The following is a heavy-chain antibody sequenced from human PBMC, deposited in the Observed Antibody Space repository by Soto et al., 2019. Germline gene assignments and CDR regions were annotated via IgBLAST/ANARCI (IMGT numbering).Heavy chain of an antibody. CDR3: ARMYSSSFFAFDI. J-gene: IGHJ3*02. V-gene: IGHV3-21*01. D-gene: IGHD6-13*01. CDR1: GFTFSSYS. CDR2: ISSSSSYI. Sequence: GGSLRLSCAASGFTFSSYSMNWVRQAPGKGLEWVSSISSSSSYIYYADSVKGRITISRDNAKNSLYLQMNSLRAEDTAVYYCARMYSSSFFAFDIWGQGTMVTVSS.